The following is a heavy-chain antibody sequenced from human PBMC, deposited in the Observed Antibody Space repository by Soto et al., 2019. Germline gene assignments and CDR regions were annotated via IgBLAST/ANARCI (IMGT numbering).Heavy chain of an antibody. V-gene: IGHV1-8*01. CDR3: ARGRSIAAAGREWFDP. CDR2: MNPNSGNT. CDR1: GYTFTSYD. Sequence: QVQLVQSGAEVKKPGASVKVSCKASGYTFTSYDINWVRQATGQGLEWMGWMNPNSGNTGYAQKFPGRVTMTRNTSISTAYMELSSLRSEDTAVYYCARGRSIAAAGREWFDPWGQGTLVTVSS. J-gene: IGHJ5*02. D-gene: IGHD6-13*01.